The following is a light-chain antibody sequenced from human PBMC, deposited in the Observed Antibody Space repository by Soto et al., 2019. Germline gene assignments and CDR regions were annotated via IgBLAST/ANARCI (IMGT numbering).Light chain of an antibody. J-gene: IGLJ3*02. V-gene: IGLV1-47*01. CDR3: AVWDDSLSGHWV. Sequence: QSVLTQSPSASGTPGQRVTISCSGSSSNIGSKYVYWYQQLPGTAPKLLIYNNNQRPSGVPDRFSGSKSGTSASLAIGGLRSEDEADYYCAVWDDSLSGHWVFGGGTKLTVL. CDR2: NNN. CDR1: SSNIGSKY.